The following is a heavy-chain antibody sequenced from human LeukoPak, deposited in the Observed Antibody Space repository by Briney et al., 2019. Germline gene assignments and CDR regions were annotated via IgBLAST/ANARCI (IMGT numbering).Heavy chain of an antibody. D-gene: IGHD6-19*01. V-gene: IGHV4-61*02. CDR3: ASEGLAVAGNFLY. Sequence: SETLSLTCTVSGGSIGSGAYYWCWIRQPAGKGPEWIGRIYASGSTNYNPSLKSRVTISVDTSENQFSLNLRSVTAADTAVYYCASEGLAVAGNFLYWGQGALVTVSS. CDR1: GGSIGSGAYY. CDR2: IYASGST. J-gene: IGHJ4*02.